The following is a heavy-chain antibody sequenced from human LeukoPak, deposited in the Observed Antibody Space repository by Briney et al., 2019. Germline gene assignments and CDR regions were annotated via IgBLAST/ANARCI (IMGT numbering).Heavy chain of an antibody. J-gene: IGHJ5*02. D-gene: IGHD3-10*01. Sequence: ASVKVSCKASGYTFTSYGISWVRQAPGQGLEWMGWISAYNGNTNYAQKLQGRVTMTTDTSTSTAYMELSSLRSEDTAVYYCARGQNFRFGELSETGDNGLDVWGQGTLVTVSS. CDR2: ISAYNGNT. V-gene: IGHV1-18*01. CDR3: ARGQNFRFGELSETGDNGLDV. CDR1: GYTFTSYG.